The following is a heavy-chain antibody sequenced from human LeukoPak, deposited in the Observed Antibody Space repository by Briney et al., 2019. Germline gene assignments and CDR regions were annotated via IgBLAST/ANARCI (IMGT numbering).Heavy chain of an antibody. CDR2: IYYSGST. V-gene: IGHV4-31*03. CDR1: GGSISSGGYY. Sequence: SKTLSLTCTVSGGSISSGGYYWSWIRQHPGKGLEWIGYIYYSGSTYYNPSLKSRVTISVDTSKNQFSLKLSSVTAADTAVYYCARVPKYCSSTSCYFWFDPWGQGTLVTVSS. CDR3: ARVPKYCSSTSCYFWFDP. D-gene: IGHD2-2*01. J-gene: IGHJ5*02.